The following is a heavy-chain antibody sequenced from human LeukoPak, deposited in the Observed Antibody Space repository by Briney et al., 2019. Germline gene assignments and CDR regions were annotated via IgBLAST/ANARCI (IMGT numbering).Heavy chain of an antibody. Sequence: GGSLRLSCAASGFTFSSYSMNWVRQAPGKGLKWVSSISSSSSYIYYADSVKGRFTISRDNAKNSLYLQMNSLRAEDTAVYYCARDTATGEGFDYWGQGTLVTVSS. CDR3: ARDTATGEGFDY. J-gene: IGHJ4*02. V-gene: IGHV3-21*01. D-gene: IGHD1-1*01. CDR2: ISSSSSYI. CDR1: GFTFSSYS.